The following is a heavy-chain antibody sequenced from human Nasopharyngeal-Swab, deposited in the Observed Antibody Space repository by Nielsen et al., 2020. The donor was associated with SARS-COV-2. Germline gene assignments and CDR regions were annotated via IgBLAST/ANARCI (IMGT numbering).Heavy chain of an antibody. V-gene: IGHV1-24*01. J-gene: IGHJ6*02. CDR3: ATAPAAADATCYYYGMDV. Sequence: ASVKVSCKVSGYTLTELSMHWVRQAPGKGLEWMGGFDPEDGETIYAQKFQGRVTMTEDTSTDTAYMELSSLRSEDTAVYYCATAPAAADATCYYYGMDVWGQGTTVTVSS. CDR2: FDPEDGET. D-gene: IGHD6-13*01. CDR1: GYTLTELS.